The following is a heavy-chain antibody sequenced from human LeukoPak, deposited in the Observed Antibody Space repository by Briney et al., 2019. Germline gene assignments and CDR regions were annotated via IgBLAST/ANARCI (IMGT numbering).Heavy chain of an antibody. CDR1: GFTFSSYA. CDR2: IKSDGSGT. D-gene: IGHD6-19*01. Sequence: PGGSLRLSCAASGFTFSSYAMSWVRQAAGKGLVWVSRIKSDGSGTSYADSVKGRFTISRDNAKNTLYLQMNSLRVEDTAVYYCVKFGWLSDVDYWGQGTLVTVSS. J-gene: IGHJ4*02. V-gene: IGHV3-74*01. CDR3: VKFGWLSDVDY.